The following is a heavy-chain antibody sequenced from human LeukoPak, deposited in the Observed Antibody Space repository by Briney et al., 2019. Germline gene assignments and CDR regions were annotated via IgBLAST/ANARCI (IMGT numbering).Heavy chain of an antibody. J-gene: IGHJ4*02. D-gene: IGHD6-13*01. V-gene: IGHV3-21*01. CDR2: ISSSSSYI. CDR3: ARDRIAAAGTLDY. Sequence: GGSLRLSCAASGFTFSSYSMNWVRQAPGKGLEWVLSISSSSSYIYYADSVKGRFTISRDNAKNSLYLQMNSLRAEDTAVYYCARDRIAAAGTLDYWGQGTLVTVSS. CDR1: GFTFSSYS.